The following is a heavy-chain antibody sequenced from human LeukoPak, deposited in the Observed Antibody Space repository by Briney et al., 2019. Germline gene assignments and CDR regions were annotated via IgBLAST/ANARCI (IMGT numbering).Heavy chain of an antibody. Sequence: GESLRISCKASGYSFSSYWIGWVRQIPGKGLEWMGVIYPDDSDTRYSPSFQGHVNISADKSITTAYLQWSSLKASDTAIYYCATSNNWGKFSWGQGTLVTVSS. J-gene: IGHJ5*02. CDR2: IYPDDSDT. CDR3: ATSNNWGKFS. D-gene: IGHD7-27*01. V-gene: IGHV5-51*01. CDR1: GYSFSSYW.